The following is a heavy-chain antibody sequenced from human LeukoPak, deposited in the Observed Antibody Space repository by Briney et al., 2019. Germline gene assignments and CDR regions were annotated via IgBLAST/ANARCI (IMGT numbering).Heavy chain of an antibody. J-gene: IGHJ4*02. V-gene: IGHV1-69*13. CDR1: GGTFSSYA. CDR2: IIPIFGTA. D-gene: IGHD5-18*01. CDR3: AGRPDTAIVPIFDY. Sequence: SVKVSCKASGGTFSSYAISWVRQAPGQGLEWMGGIIPIFGTANYAQKFQGRVTITADESTSTAYMELSSLRSEDTAVYYCAGRPDTAIVPIFDYWGQGTLVTVSS.